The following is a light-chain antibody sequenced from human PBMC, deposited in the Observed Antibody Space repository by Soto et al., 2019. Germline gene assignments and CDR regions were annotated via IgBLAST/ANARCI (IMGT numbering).Light chain of an antibody. CDR1: QSVSSN. Sequence: DIVMTQSPATLSVSPGERVTLSCRARQSVSSNLAWYQQKPGQAPRLLIYGASTRATGLPARFSGSGSGTEFTLTISSLQCEDFAVYYCQEYNSWPYTFGQGTKLEIK. CDR3: QEYNSWPYT. V-gene: IGKV3-15*01. CDR2: GAS. J-gene: IGKJ2*01.